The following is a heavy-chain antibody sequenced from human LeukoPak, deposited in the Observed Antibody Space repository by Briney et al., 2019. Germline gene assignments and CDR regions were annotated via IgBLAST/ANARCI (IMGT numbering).Heavy chain of an antibody. CDR2: ISAYNGNT. D-gene: IGHD6-13*01. CDR1: GYTFTIYG. V-gene: IGHV1-18*01. Sequence: ASVTVSCKASGYTFTIYGISWVRQAPGQGLEWMGWISAYNGNTNYAQKLQGRVTMTTDTSTSTAYMELRSLRADDTAVYYCARPLSTAAGTPVQFDPWGQGTLVTVSS. CDR3: ARPLSTAAGTPVQFDP. J-gene: IGHJ5*02.